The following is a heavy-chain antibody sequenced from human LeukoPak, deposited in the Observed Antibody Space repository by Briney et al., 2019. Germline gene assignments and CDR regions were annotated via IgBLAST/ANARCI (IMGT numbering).Heavy chain of an antibody. Sequence: SETLSLTCTVSGGSISSYYWSWIQQPPGKGLEWIGYIYYSGSTNYNPSLKSRVTISVDTSKNQFSLKLSSVTAADTAVYYCARLNGSYSYAFDIWGQGTMVTVSS. CDR1: GGSISSYY. D-gene: IGHD1-26*01. J-gene: IGHJ3*02. CDR3: ARLNGSYSYAFDI. V-gene: IGHV4-59*08. CDR2: IYYSGST.